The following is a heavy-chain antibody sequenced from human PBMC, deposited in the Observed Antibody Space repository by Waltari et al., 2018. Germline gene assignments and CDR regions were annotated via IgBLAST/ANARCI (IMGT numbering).Heavy chain of an antibody. V-gene: IGHV1-24*01. Sequence: QVHLIQSGAEVKKPGASVRVSCKVSGYSLTKVSMHWVRQAPGKGLEWMGSLNTEDGETSYAQNVQGRVTLTDDSSAETAYMELSSLRSEDTAVYYCAIALSGIPVDLDFQHWGQGALVVVSS. J-gene: IGHJ1*01. CDR3: AIALSGIPVDLDFQH. D-gene: IGHD3-3*01. CDR2: LNTEDGET. CDR1: GYSLTKVS.